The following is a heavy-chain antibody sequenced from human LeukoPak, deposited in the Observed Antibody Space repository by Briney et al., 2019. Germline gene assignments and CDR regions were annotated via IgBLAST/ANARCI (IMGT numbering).Heavy chain of an antibody. V-gene: IGHV4-61*02. CDR3: ARDNPGGFQH. J-gene: IGHJ1*01. CDR1: GGSISRGSYY. D-gene: IGHD1-14*01. CDR2: IYTSGST. Sequence: SQTLSLTCTVSGGSISRGSYYWSWIRQPAGKGLEWIGRIYTSGSTNYNPSLKSRVTISVDTSKNQFSLKLSSVTAADTAVYYCARDNPGGFQHWGQGTLVTVSS.